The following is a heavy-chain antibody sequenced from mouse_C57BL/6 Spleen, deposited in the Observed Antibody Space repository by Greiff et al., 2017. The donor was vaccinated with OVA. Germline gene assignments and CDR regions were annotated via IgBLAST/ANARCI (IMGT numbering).Heavy chain of an antibody. Sequence: QVQLKQPGAELVRPGTSVKLSCKASGYTFTSYWMHWVKQRPGQGLEWIGVIDPSDSYTNYNQKFKGKATLTVDTSSSTAYMQLSSLTSEDSAVYYCARRITTVVASEVYFDVWGTGTTVTVSS. V-gene: IGHV1-59*01. D-gene: IGHD1-1*01. J-gene: IGHJ1*03. CDR1: GYTFTSYW. CDR2: IDPSDSYT. CDR3: ARRITTVVASEVYFDV.